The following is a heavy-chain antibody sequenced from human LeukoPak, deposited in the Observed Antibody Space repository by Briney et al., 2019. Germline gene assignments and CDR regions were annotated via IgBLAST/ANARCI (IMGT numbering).Heavy chain of an antibody. J-gene: IGHJ5*02. CDR2: ISSSSSYI. Sequence: PGGSLRLSCAASGFTFSSYSMNWVRQAPGKGLEWVSSISSSSSYIYYADSVKGRFTISRDNAKNSLYLQMNSLRAEDTAVYYCARVQGSSWYLWFDPWGQGTLVTVSS. CDR1: GFTFSSYS. D-gene: IGHD6-13*01. V-gene: IGHV3-21*01. CDR3: ARVQGSSWYLWFDP.